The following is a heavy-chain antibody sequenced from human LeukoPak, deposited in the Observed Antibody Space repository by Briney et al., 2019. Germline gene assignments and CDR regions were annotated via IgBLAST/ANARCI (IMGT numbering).Heavy chain of an antibody. J-gene: IGHJ4*02. CDR1: GFTSSDYY. V-gene: IGHV3-11*06. Sequence: GGSLRLSCAVSGFTSSDYYMSWVRQAPGKEMECVSYISSDNTYTNYADSVRGRFTISRDNARNSLYLQMNSLRAEDTAVYYCVRGGPYGDYDAYWGQGTLVTVSS. CDR3: VRGGPYGDYDAY. D-gene: IGHD4-17*01. CDR2: ISSDNTYT.